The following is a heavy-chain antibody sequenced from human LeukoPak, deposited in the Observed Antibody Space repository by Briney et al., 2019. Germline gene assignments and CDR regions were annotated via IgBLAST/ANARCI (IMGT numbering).Heavy chain of an antibody. J-gene: IGHJ4*02. CDR2: IYYSGNT. D-gene: IGHD3-3*01. CDR1: GGPVSSDSYY. CDR3: ARTITIFGALGYFDY. V-gene: IGHV4-31*03. Sequence: SETLSLTCTVSGGPVSSDSYYWSWIRQHPGKGLEWIAYIYYSGNTYYNPSLKRRVTISVDTSKNQFSLKLSSVTAADTAVYYCARTITIFGALGYFDYWAREPWSPSPQ.